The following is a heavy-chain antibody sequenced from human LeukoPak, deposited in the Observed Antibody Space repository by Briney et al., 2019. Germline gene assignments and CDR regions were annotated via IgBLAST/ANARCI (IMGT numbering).Heavy chain of an antibody. V-gene: IGHV3-7*01. CDR2: IKQDGSEK. D-gene: IGHD6-19*01. CDR1: GFTFSSYW. J-gene: IGHJ1*01. Sequence: PGGSLRLSCAASGFTFSSYWLSWVRQAPGKGLEWVANIKQDGSEKYYVDSVKGRFTISRDNAKNSLYLQMNSLRAEDTAVYYCARNYKVAAPGHWGQGTLVTVSS. CDR3: ARNYKVAAPGH.